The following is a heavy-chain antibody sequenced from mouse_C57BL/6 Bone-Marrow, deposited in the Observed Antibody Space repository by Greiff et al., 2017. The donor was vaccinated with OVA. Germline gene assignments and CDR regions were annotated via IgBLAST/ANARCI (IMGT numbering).Heavy chain of an antibody. J-gene: IGHJ3*01. Sequence: QVQLQQPGAELVKPGASVKVSCKASGYTFTSYWMHWVKQRPGQGLEWIGRIHPSDSDTNYNQKFKGKATLTVDKSSSTAYMQLSSLTSEDSAVYYCAMEVYYYGSSTAWFAYWGQGTLVTVSA. V-gene: IGHV1-74*01. CDR2: IHPSDSDT. D-gene: IGHD1-1*01. CDR1: GYTFTSYW. CDR3: AMEVYYYGSSTAWFAY.